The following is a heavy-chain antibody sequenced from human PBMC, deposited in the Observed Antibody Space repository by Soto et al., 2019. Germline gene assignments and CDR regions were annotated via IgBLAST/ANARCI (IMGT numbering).Heavy chain of an antibody. J-gene: IGHJ4*02. CDR3: AHMPSGGASNY. CDR1: GFSLSTTKVG. Sequence: QITLKESGPTLVKPTQTLTLTCTFSGFSLSTTKVGVGWIRQPPGKALEWLALIFWNDDTRYSPSLKSRLTITKDTSKTQVVLTMTNMDPVDTATYYCAHMPSGGASNYWGQGTLVTVSS. V-gene: IGHV2-5*01. CDR2: IFWNDDT. D-gene: IGHD5-12*01.